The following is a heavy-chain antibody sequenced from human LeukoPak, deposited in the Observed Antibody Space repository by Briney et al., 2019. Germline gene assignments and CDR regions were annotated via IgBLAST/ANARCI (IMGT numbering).Heavy chain of an antibody. V-gene: IGHV3-53*01. CDR2: IYSGGST. J-gene: IGHJ4*02. CDR1: GFTVSSNY. CDR3: ARVKTGSYFDY. Sequence: GGSLRLSCAASGFTVSSNYMSWVRQAPGKGLEWVSVIYSGGSTYYADSVKGRFTISRDNSKNTLYLQMNSLRAEDTAVYYCARVKTGSYFDYWGQGTLVTVSP. D-gene: IGHD3-10*01.